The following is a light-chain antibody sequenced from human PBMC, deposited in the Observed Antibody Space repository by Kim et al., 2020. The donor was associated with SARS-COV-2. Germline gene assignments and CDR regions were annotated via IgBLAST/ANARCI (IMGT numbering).Light chain of an antibody. J-gene: IGKJ2*01. V-gene: IGKV1-5*03. Sequence: DIQMTQSPSSLSASVGDRVTITCRASQSLNSWLAWYQQKPGKAPNLLIYKASTLETGVPSRFSGSGSETEFTLTISSLQPDDFATYYCQQYDTSPNTFGQGTKLEI. CDR1: QSLNSW. CDR3: QQYDTSPNT. CDR2: KAS.